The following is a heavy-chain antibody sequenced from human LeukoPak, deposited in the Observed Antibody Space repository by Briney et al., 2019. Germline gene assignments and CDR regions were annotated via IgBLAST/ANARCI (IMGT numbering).Heavy chain of an antibody. CDR2: ISGSSDTT. D-gene: IGHD6-19*01. CDR3: ARDLDSSGWYYFDY. Sequence: PGGSLRLSCAGSGFTFSSYAMSWVRQAPGKGLEWVSVISGSSDTTYYADSVKGRFTISRDNSKNTLYLQMNSLRAEDTAVYYCARDLDSSGWYYFDYWGQGTLVTVSS. CDR1: GFTFSSYA. J-gene: IGHJ4*02. V-gene: IGHV3-23*01.